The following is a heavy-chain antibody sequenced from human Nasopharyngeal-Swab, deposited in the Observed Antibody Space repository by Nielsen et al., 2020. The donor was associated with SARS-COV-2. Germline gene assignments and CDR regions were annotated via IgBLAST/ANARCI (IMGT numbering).Heavy chain of an antibody. J-gene: IGHJ4*02. V-gene: IGHV4-59*13. D-gene: IGHD3-9*01. CDR1: GGSISSDY. Sequence: SETLSLTCSVSGGSISSDYWSWIRQSPAKGLDWIWYIHSDGSTNYNPSLKSRVTMSLDTSKNQFSLKVSSVTASDTAMYYCARYTTDWVSFDYWGQGTLVTVSS. CDR2: IHSDGST. CDR3: ARYTTDWVSFDY.